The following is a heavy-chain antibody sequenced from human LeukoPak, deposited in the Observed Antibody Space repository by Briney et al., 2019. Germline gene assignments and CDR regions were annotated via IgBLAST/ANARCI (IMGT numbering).Heavy chain of an antibody. CDR2: ISAYNGNT. J-gene: IGHJ1*01. CDR3: ARDPVYGSGSYSRYFQH. Sequence: ASVKVSCKASGYTFTSYGNSWVRQAPGQGLEWMGWISAYNGNTNYAQKLQGRVTMTTDTSTSTAYMELRSLRSDDTAVYYCARDPVYGSGSYSRYFQHWGQGTLVTVSS. D-gene: IGHD3-10*01. CDR1: GYTFTSYG. V-gene: IGHV1-18*01.